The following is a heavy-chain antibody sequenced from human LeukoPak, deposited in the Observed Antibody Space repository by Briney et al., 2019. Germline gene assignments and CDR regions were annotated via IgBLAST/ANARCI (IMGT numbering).Heavy chain of an antibody. CDR3: ARDYVVAGSNWLDP. CDR1: GCTFSSYD. Sequence: SVKVSCKASGCTFSSYDIGWVRQAPGQGLEWMGGIIPIFGTANYAQKFQGRVTITADESTSTTYMELSSLRSEDTAVYYCARDYVVAGSNWLDPWGQGTLVTVSS. V-gene: IGHV1-69*13. J-gene: IGHJ5*02. CDR2: IIPIFGTA. D-gene: IGHD6-19*01.